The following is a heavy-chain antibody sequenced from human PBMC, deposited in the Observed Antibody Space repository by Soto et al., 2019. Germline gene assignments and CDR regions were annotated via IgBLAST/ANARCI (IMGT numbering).Heavy chain of an antibody. CDR3: ASEDCSGGSCFFRYGMDV. V-gene: IGHV3-11*01. D-gene: IGHD2-15*01. CDR1: GFTFGDYY. J-gene: IGHJ6*02. Sequence: PGGSLRLSCAASGFTFGDYYMSWIRQAPGKGLEWVSYISSSGSTIYYADSVKGRFTISRDNAKNSLYLQMNSLRAEDTAVYYCASEDCSGGSCFFRYGMDVWGQGTTVTVSS. CDR2: ISSSGSTI.